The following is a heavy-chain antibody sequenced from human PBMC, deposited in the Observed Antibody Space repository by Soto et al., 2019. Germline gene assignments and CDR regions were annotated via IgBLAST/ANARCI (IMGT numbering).Heavy chain of an antibody. CDR1: GFTFSSYS. J-gene: IGHJ4*02. V-gene: IGHV3-21*01. CDR3: GGGGGYSGYDPFDY. Sequence: EVQLVESGGGLVKPGGSLRLSCAATGFTFSSYSMNWVRQAPGKGLEWVSSISSSSSYIYYADSVKGRFTISGDNAKNSLYLQMNSLRAEDTAVYYCGGGGGYSGYDPFDYWGQGNLVTVYS. D-gene: IGHD5-12*01. CDR2: ISSSSSYI.